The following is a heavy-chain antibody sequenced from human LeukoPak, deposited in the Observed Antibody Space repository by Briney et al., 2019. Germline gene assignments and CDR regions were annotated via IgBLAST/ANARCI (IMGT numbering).Heavy chain of an antibody. CDR2: IIITGGIK. CDR3: AKVASEYNGLDV. CDR1: GFTFSSYE. Sequence: GGSLRLSCAASGFTFSSYEFSWVRQAPGKGLEWVSYIIITGGIKYYGESVKGRFTISRDNAKTSLYLQMDSLRGEDTAVYHCAKVASEYNGLDVSGKGTTVTVS. J-gene: IGHJ6*04. D-gene: IGHD1-14*01. V-gene: IGHV3-48*03.